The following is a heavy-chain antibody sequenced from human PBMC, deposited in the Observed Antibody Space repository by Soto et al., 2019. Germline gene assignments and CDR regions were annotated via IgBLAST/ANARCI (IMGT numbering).Heavy chain of an antibody. CDR3: ARDVFSMIVVVITPHDACDI. Sequence: QVQLVQSGAEVKKPGASVKVSCKASGYTFTSYGISWVRQAPGQGLEWMGWISAYNGNTNYAQKLQGRVTMTTDTSTSTAYMELRSLRSDDTAVYYCARDVFSMIVVVITPHDACDIWGQGTMVTVSS. D-gene: IGHD3-22*01. V-gene: IGHV1-18*01. J-gene: IGHJ3*02. CDR2: ISAYNGNT. CDR1: GYTFTSYG.